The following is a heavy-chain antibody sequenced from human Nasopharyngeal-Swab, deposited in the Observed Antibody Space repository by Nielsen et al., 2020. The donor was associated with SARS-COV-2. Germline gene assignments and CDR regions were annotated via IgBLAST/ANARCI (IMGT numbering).Heavy chain of an antibody. CDR1: GFTLRDYW. D-gene: IGHD3-10*01. CDR2: IKQDGSEK. CDR3: ARVGGRTSPMGS. J-gene: IGHJ4*02. Sequence: GESLKISCVASGFTLRDYWMSLVRQAPAKGLEWVASIKQDGSEKNYVDSVKGRFTISRDNAKNSLFLQMDSLRTEDTAFYYCARVGGRTSPMGSWGQGTLVTVSS. V-gene: IGHV3-7*01.